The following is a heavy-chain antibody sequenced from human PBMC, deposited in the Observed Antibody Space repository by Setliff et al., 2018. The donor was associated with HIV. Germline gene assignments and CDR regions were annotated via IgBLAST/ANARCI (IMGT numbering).Heavy chain of an antibody. Sequence: SVKVSCKASGGTFSTHAINWVRQAPGQGLEWMGGIIPIFGTTHYAQKFQGRVTITTDESTNTAYIELGSLRSEDTAVYYCASVPMEYSGYNSDSGSYYYHYGLDVWGQGTTVTVSS. V-gene: IGHV1-69*05. CDR3: ASVPMEYSGYNSDSGSYYYHYGLDV. CDR2: IIPIFGTT. CDR1: GGTFSTHA. J-gene: IGHJ6*02. D-gene: IGHD5-12*01.